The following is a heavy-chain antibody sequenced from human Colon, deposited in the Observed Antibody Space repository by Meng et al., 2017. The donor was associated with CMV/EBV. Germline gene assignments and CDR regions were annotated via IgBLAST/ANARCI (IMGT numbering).Heavy chain of an antibody. CDR3: VKGHTMINP. CDR1: GFIFSDYY. J-gene: IGHJ5*02. Sequence: VRLVQSGGGLVEPGGSLRLSCAASGFIFSDYYMTWIREAPGKGLEWVSYISPTGSDTNYADSVRGRFTISRDNAKNSLVLQMSSLTAEDTAVYYCVKGHTMINPWGQGTLVTVSS. D-gene: IGHD3-16*01. V-gene: IGHV3-11*05. CDR2: ISPTGSDT.